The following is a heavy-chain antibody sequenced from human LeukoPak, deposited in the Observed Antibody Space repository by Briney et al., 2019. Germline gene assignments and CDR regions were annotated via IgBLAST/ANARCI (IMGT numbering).Heavy chain of an antibody. CDR2: INHSGST. Sequence: SETLSLTCAVYGGSFSGYYWSWIRQPPGKGLEWIGEINHSGSTNYNPSPKSRVTISVDTSKNQFSLKLSSVTAADTAVYYCARGTSGARYYYYGMDVWGKGTTVTVSS. V-gene: IGHV4-34*01. J-gene: IGHJ6*04. CDR1: GGSFSGYY. D-gene: IGHD2-8*02. CDR3: ARGTSGARYYYYGMDV.